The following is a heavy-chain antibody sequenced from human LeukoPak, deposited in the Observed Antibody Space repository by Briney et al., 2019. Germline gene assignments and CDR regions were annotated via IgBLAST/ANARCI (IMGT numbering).Heavy chain of an antibody. V-gene: IGHV3-9*01. Sequence: GRSLRLSCAASGFTFDDYAMLWVRQAPGKGLEWVSGISWNSGSIGYADSVKGRFTISRDNAKNSLYLQMNSLRAEDTALYYCAKDRALRNWSGMDVWGQGTTVTVSS. D-gene: IGHD1-1*01. CDR3: AKDRALRNWSGMDV. CDR2: ISWNSGSI. J-gene: IGHJ6*02. CDR1: GFTFDDYA.